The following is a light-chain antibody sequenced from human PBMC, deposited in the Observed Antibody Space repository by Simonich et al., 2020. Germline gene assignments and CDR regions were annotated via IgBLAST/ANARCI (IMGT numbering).Light chain of an antibody. CDR2: DAS. Sequence: DIQMTQFPSSLSASVGDRVTITCQASQDISNYLNWYQQKPGKAPKLLIYDASNLETGVPSRFSGSGSGKDFTFTISSLQPADIATYYCQQYDNLPLTFGGGTKVEIK. CDR1: QDISNY. J-gene: IGKJ4*01. V-gene: IGKV1-33*01. CDR3: QQYDNLPLT.